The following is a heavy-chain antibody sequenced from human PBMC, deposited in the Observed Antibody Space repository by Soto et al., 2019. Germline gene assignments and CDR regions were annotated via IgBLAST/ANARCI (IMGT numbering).Heavy chain of an antibody. Sequence: QVQLQQWGAGLLKPSETLSLTCAVFGGTFSSYYWSWVRQSPRKGLEWIGEINSSGSTNINPSLKSRVTISVDTSKKHFSLNLSSVTAADTAVYYCARLRTGGLNGLDVWGQGTTVTVSS. V-gene: IGHV4-34*02. CDR2: INSSGST. CDR1: GGTFSSYY. J-gene: IGHJ6*02. CDR3: ARLRTGGLNGLDV. D-gene: IGHD2-8*02.